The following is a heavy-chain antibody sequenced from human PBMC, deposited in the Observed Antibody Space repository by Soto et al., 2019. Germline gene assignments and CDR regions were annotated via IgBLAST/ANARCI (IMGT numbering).Heavy chain of an antibody. D-gene: IGHD5-12*01. J-gene: IGHJ4*02. CDR3: ATACRDGYNCLDY. V-gene: IGHV1-2*04. Sequence: ASVKVSCKASGYTFTGYYIHWVRQAPGQGLEWMGWINPNSGGTNYAQKFQGWVTMTRDTSISTAYMELSRLTSDDTAVYYCATACRDGYNCLDYWGQGTLVPVSS. CDR2: INPNSGGT. CDR1: GYTFTGYY.